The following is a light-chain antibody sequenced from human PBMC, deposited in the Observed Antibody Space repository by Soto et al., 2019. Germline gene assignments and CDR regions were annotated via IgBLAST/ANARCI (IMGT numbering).Light chain of an antibody. V-gene: IGKV3-15*01. CDR1: QSISSN. CDR3: QQFSDWPLT. CDR2: GAS. Sequence: DIVMTQSPATLSVSPGERATLSCRASQSISSNLAWYQQKPGQAPRLLISGASTRATDIPARFSGSGSGTEFTLTINSLQSEDFAVYYCQQFSDWPLTFGGGTKVEI. J-gene: IGKJ4*01.